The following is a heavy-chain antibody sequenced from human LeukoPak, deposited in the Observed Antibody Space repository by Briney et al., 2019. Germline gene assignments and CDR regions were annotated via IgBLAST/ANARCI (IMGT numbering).Heavy chain of an antibody. CDR1: GGTFSSYA. Sequence: GASVKVSCKASGGTFSSYAISWVRQAPGQGLEWMGRITPIFGIANYAQKFQGRVTITADKSTSTAYMELSSLRSEDTAVYYCARSEADIVATIVDYWGQGTLVTVSS. CDR3: ARSEADIVATIVDY. D-gene: IGHD5-12*01. V-gene: IGHV1-69*04. J-gene: IGHJ4*02. CDR2: ITPIFGIA.